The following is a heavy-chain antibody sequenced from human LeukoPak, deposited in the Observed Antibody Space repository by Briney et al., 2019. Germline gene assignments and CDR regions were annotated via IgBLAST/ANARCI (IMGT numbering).Heavy chain of an antibody. D-gene: IGHD2-2*01. CDR3: ARLGYCGSTSLC. Sequence: GASVKVSCKASGYTFTSYYIHWVRQAPGQGLEWMGWINPNSGGTNYAQKFQGRVTMTRDTSISTAYMGLSRLTSDDTAVYYCARLGYCGSTSLCWGQGTTVTVSS. J-gene: IGHJ6*02. V-gene: IGHV1-2*02. CDR2: INPNSGGT. CDR1: GYTFTSYY.